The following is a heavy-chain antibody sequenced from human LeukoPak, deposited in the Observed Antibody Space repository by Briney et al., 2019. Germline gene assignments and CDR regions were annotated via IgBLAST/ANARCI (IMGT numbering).Heavy chain of an antibody. CDR2: IYYSGST. CDR1: GGSISSSNW. D-gene: IGHD3-16*02. Sequence: PSGTLSLTCAVSGGSISSSNWWSWVRQPPGKGLEWIGSIYYSGSTYYNPSLKSRVTISVDTSKNQFSLKLSSVTAADTAVYYCARETQKNDYVWGSYRSDRFDYWGQGTLVTVSS. V-gene: IGHV4-4*02. J-gene: IGHJ4*02. CDR3: ARETQKNDYVWGSYRSDRFDY.